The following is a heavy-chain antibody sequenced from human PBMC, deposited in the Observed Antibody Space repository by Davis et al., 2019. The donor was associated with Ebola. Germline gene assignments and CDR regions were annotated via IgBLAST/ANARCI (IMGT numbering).Heavy chain of an antibody. V-gene: IGHV1-18*01. CDR2: ISAYNGNT. CDR3: ARANPDYGGNHAFDI. Sequence: ASVKVSCKASGYTFTSYGISWVRQAPGQGLEWMGWISAYNGNTNYAQKLQGRVTMTTDTSTSTAYMELRSLRSDDTAVYYCARANPDYGGNHAFDIWGQGTMVTVSS. D-gene: IGHD4-23*01. J-gene: IGHJ3*02. CDR1: GYTFTSYG.